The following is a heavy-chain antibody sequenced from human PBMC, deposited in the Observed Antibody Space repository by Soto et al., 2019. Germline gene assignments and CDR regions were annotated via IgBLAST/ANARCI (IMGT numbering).Heavy chain of an antibody. CDR1: GGTFSSYA. V-gene: IGHV1-69*12. J-gene: IGHJ6*02. Sequence: QVQLVQSGAEVKKPGSSVKVSCKASGGTFSSYAISWVRQAPGQGLEWMGGIIPIFGTADYEQKFQGRVTITADEPTSTAYMELSSLRSEDTAVYYCACTVSNYYYYGMDVWGQGTTVTVSS. CDR2: IIPIFGTA. D-gene: IGHD2-8*01. CDR3: ACTVSNYYYYGMDV.